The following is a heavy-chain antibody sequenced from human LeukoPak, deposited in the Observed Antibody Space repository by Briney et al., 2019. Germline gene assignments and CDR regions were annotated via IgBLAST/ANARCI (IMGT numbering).Heavy chain of an antibody. V-gene: IGHV1-18*01. CDR1: GYTFTSYG. D-gene: IGHD3-22*01. CDR3: ARAPTVDSSGSEVDY. Sequence: ASVKVSCKASGYTFTSYGISWVQQAPGQRLEWMGWISAYNGNTNYAQKLQGRVTMTTDTSTSTAYMELRSLRSDDTAVYYCARAPTVDSSGSEVDYWGRGTLVTVSS. CDR2: ISAYNGNT. J-gene: IGHJ4*02.